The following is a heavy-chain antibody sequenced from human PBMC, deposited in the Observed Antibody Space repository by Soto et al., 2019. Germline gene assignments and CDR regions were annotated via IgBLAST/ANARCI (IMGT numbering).Heavy chain of an antibody. D-gene: IGHD3-22*01. J-gene: IGHJ4*02. V-gene: IGHV4-30-2*01. CDR3: ARGAPVVNDY. CDR2: IYHSGST. Sequence: QLQLQESGSGLVKPSQTLSLTCAVSGGSISSGGYSWSWIRQPPGKGLEWIGYIYHSGSTHYNPSLKSRLTISVDRSKTQFSLKLSAVTAADTAVYYCARGAPVVNDYWGQGTLVTVSS. CDR1: GGSISSGGYS.